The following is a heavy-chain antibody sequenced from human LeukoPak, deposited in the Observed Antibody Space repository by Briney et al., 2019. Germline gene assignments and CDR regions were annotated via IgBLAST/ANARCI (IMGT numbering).Heavy chain of an antibody. J-gene: IGHJ5*02. CDR2: IYPGDSDT. Sequence: GASLKISCKGSGYSFTSYWIGWVRQMPGKGLEGMESIYPGDSDTRYSPSFQGQVTISADKSISTAYLKWSSLKASDTAMYYCARLASSSWPNWFDPWGQGTLVTVSS. V-gene: IGHV5-51*03. CDR1: GYSFTSYW. CDR3: ARLASSSWPNWFDP. D-gene: IGHD6-13*01.